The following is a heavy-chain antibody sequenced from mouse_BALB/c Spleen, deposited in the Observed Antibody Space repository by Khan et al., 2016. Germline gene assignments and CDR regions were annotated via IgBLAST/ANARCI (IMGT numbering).Heavy chain of an antibody. Sequence: QVQLQQSGAELARPGASVKMSCKASGYTFTIYTMHWVKQRPGQGLEWIGYINPSSGYTNYNPKFKDKATLTADNSSSTAYIQLSSLTSADSAVYDCAGSGGVGGNYLFDYWGQGTTLTVSS. CDR3: AGSGGVGGNYLFDY. CDR2: INPSSGYT. CDR1: GYTFTIYT. V-gene: IGHV1-4*01. J-gene: IGHJ2*01. D-gene: IGHD2-1*01.